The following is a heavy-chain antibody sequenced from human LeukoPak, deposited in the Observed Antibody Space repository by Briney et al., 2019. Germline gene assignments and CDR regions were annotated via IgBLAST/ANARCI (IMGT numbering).Heavy chain of an antibody. CDR2: IGWDGGTT. J-gene: IGHJ4*02. CDR1: GFTFNHYT. CDR3: SKAGDGYKPYYFDY. Sequence: GGSLRLSCAASGFTFNHYTMHWVRRAPGKALEWVSLIGWDGGTTNYADSVEGRFTISRDNSKSALYLQMNSLRSEDTGFYYCSKAGDGYKPYYFDYWGRGTLVTHSS. D-gene: IGHD5-24*01. V-gene: IGHV3-43*01.